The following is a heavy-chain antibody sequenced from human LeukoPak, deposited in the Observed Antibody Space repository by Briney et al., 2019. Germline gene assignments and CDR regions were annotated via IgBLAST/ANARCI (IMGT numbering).Heavy chain of an antibody. D-gene: IGHD4-17*01. J-gene: IGHJ4*02. CDR1: GVSISRHW. Sequence: PSETLSLTCTVSGVSISRHWWSWIRQPAGKGLEWIGRIYTSGNTNYNPSLQSRVTMSVDTSENQFSLKLNSVTAADTAVYFCATHGDYVGKFDFWGQGTLVTVSS. V-gene: IGHV4-4*07. CDR3: ATHGDYVGKFDF. CDR2: IYTSGNT.